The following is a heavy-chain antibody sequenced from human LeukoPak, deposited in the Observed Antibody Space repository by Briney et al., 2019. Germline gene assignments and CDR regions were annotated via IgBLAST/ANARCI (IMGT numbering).Heavy chain of an antibody. CDR2: ITSSSSYI. CDR3: ARTLGYSSGWYDY. J-gene: IGHJ4*02. Sequence: GGSLRLSCAASGFNFSGHSMNWVRQAPGKGLEWVSSITSSSSYIYYADSMKGRFTISRDNAKNSLYLQMNSLRAEDTAVYYCARTLGYSSGWYDYWGQGTLVTVSS. V-gene: IGHV3-21*04. CDR1: GFNFSGHS. D-gene: IGHD6-19*01.